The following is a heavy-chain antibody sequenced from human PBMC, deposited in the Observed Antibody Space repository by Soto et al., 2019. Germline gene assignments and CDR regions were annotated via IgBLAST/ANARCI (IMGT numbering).Heavy chain of an antibody. V-gene: IGHV3-9*01. CDR2: IDWNSGNT. Sequence: GGSLRLSCAASGFTFDDFAMHWVRQVPGKGLEWVSGIDWNSGNTAYGDSVKGRIIISRDNVKNILYLQMNTLRAKDTALYFCTKDSRSTILGSLEYWGLCTLVTVSS. CDR1: GFTFDDFA. J-gene: IGHJ4*02. D-gene: IGHD3-3*01. CDR3: TKDSRSTILGSLEY.